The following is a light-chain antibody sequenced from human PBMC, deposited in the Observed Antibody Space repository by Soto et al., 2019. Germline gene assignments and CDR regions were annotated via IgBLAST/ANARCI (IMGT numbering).Light chain of an antibody. J-gene: IGKJ1*01. CDR3: QQDNSYSS. CDR1: QRISPW. V-gene: IGKV1-5*03. CDR2: KAS. Sequence: DVQRTKYTSTLSASVGDRVTITCRASQRISPWLAWYQQKPGQAPKHLIYKASTLDSGVPSRFNGSGSGTEFTLTLSSRQPDDFATYYCQQDNSYSSFGQVTKVEIK.